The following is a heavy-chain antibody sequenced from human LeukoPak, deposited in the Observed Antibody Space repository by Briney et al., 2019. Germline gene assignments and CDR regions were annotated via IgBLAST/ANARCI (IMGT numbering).Heavy chain of an antibody. Sequence: GGSLRLSCAASGFTFSTSAMTWVRQAPGKGLEWVSSISASGRGTYYADSVKGRFTISRDNSKNTLYLQVNSLRAEDTAVYHCAKKSPIFGVVIPLFDYWGQGTLVSVSS. CDR2: ISASGRGT. V-gene: IGHV3-23*01. D-gene: IGHD3-3*01. CDR1: GFTFSTSA. J-gene: IGHJ4*02. CDR3: AKKSPIFGVVIPLFDY.